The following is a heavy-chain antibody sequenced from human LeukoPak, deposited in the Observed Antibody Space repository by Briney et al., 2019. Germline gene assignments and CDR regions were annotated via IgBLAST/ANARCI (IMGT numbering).Heavy chain of an antibody. J-gene: IGHJ5*02. CDR3: ARQKAGYSKDWFDP. Sequence: SETLSLTCAVSGGSVYSSSYYWGWIRQPPGKGLEWIGYIYYSGSTQYNPSLKTRVTTSVDTSRNQFSLKLTSVTAADTAVYYCARQKAGYSKDWFDPWGQGTLVTVSS. CDR1: GGSVYSSSYY. D-gene: IGHD4-11*01. CDR2: IYYSGST. V-gene: IGHV4-39*01.